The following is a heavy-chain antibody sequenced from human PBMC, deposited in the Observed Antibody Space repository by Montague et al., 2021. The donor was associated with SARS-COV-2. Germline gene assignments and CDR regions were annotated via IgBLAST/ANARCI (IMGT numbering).Heavy chain of an antibody. J-gene: IGHJ6*02. V-gene: IGHV3-30*04. CDR3: ARDLREYLQYYYGMDV. CDR2: ISFDGNHK. CDR1: GFTFSTYA. D-gene: IGHD2-2*02. Sequence: SLRLSCAASGFTFSTYAMHWVRQAPGKGLEWVAVISFDGNHKYSVDSVXGRFTISRDNSKNTLYLQMNSLRLEDTAVYYCARDLREYLQYYYGMDVWGQGTTVTVSS.